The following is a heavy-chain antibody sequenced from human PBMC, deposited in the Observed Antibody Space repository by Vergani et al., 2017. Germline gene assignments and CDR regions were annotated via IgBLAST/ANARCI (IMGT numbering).Heavy chain of an antibody. CDR2: ISGSGGST. Sequence: EVQLLESGGGLVQPGGSLRLSCAASGFTFSSYAMSWVRQAPGKGVEWVSAISGSGGSTYYADSVKGRFTISRDNSKNTLYLQMNSLRAEDTAVYYCAKGAGYYDFGGGYSYYFDYWGQGTLVTVSS. J-gene: IGHJ4*02. D-gene: IGHD3-3*01. V-gene: IGHV3-23*01. CDR1: GFTFSSYA. CDR3: AKGAGYYDFGGGYSYYFDY.